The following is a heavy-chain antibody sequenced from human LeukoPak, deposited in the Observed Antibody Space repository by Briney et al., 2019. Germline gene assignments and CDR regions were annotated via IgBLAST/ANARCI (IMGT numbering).Heavy chain of an antibody. Sequence: SETLSLTCTVSGGSISSHYWSWIRQPPGKGLEWIGYIYYSGSTNYNPSLKSRVTISVDTSKNQFSLKLSSVTAADTAVYYCASVHCTNGVCPRNWFDPWGQGALVTVSS. J-gene: IGHJ5*02. V-gene: IGHV4-59*11. D-gene: IGHD2-8*01. CDR2: IYYSGST. CDR3: ASVHCTNGVCPRNWFDP. CDR1: GGSISSHY.